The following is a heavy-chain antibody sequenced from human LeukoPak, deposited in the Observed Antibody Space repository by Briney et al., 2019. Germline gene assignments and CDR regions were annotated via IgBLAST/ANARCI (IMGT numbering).Heavy chain of an antibody. CDR1: GGSISSSSYY. V-gene: IGHV4-39*07. CDR2: IYYSGST. J-gene: IGHJ4*02. CDR3: ARSLRLGEFFGWDY. D-gene: IGHD3-16*01. Sequence: SETLSLTCTVSGGSISSSSYYWGWIRQPPGKGLEWIGYIYYSGSTYYNPSLKSRVTISVDTSKNQFSLKLSSVTAADTAVYYCARSLRLGEFFGWDYWGQGTLVTVSS.